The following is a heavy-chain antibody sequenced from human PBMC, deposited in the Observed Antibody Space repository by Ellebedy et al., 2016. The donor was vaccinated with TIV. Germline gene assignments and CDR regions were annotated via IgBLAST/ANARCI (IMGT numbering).Heavy chain of an antibody. CDR1: RYPYTSYY. CDR2: IAPSGGAT. D-gene: IGHD6-13*01. J-gene: IGHJ6*02. V-gene: IGHV1-46*01. Sequence: AVSVKVSCKASRYPYTSYYIHWVRQPPGQGLEWMGMIAPSGGATTYAQKFPGRVTMTRDTSTSTVYMELSSLRAQDTAVYYCARGVIATSHYDMDVWGQGTTVTVSS. CDR3: ARGVIATSHYDMDV.